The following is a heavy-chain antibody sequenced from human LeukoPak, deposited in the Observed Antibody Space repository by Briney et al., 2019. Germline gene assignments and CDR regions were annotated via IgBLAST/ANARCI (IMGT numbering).Heavy chain of an antibody. CDR3: ARAMIGTDAFDI. CDR1: GGSFSGYY. D-gene: IGHD3-16*01. V-gene: IGHV4-34*01. Sequence: SENLSLNCAVYGGSFSGYYWSWIRQPPGKGLEWFGEINHSGSTNYNPSLKSRVTISVDTSKNQFFLKLSSVTAADTAVYYCARAMIGTDAFDIWGHGTMVTVSS. CDR2: INHSGST. J-gene: IGHJ3*02.